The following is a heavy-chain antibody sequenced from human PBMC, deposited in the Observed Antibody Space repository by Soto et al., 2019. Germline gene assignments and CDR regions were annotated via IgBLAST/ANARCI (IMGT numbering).Heavy chain of an antibody. D-gene: IGHD2-2*01. J-gene: IGHJ6*02. V-gene: IGHV1-18*04. CDR3: ARDIVVVPAAKAYYYYGMDF. CDR1: GYTFTSYG. Sequence: ASVKVPCKASGYTFTSYGISWVRQAPGQGLEWMGGISAYNGNTNYAQKLQGRVTMTTDTSTSTAYMALRSLRSDVTAVYYCARDIVVVPAAKAYYYYGMDFWGQGTTVTVSS. CDR2: ISAYNGNT.